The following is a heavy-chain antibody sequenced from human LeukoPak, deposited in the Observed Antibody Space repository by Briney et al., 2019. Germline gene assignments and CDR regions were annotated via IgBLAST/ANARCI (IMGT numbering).Heavy chain of an antibody. V-gene: IGHV3-30*04. CDR3: ARAKYSSSWFDP. CDR1: GFTFSSYA. D-gene: IGHD6-13*01. CDR2: ISYDGSNK. J-gene: IGHJ5*02. Sequence: GRSLRLSCAASGFTFSSYAMHWVRQAPGKGLEWEAVISYDGSNKYYADSVKGRFTISRDNSKNTLYLQMNSLRAEDTAVYYCARAKYSSSWFDPWGQGTLVTVSS.